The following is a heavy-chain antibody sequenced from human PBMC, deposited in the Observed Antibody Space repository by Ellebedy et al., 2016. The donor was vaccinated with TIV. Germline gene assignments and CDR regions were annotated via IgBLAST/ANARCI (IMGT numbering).Heavy chain of an antibody. CDR3: ARSGELDS. CDR2: ISSTGSYI. J-gene: IGHJ4*02. D-gene: IGHD1-26*01. Sequence: PGGSLRLSCAASGFTFSTFWMHWVRQAPGKGLEWVSSISSTGSYIYYADSLKGRFTISRDDARNSLYLQMNSLRAEDTAVYYCARSGELDSWGQGTLVTVSS. CDR1: GFTFSTFW. V-gene: IGHV3-21*01.